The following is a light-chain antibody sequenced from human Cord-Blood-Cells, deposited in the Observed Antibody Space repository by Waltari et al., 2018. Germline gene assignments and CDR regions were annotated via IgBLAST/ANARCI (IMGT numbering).Light chain of an antibody. CDR3: QQSYSTHT. CDR2: AAS. CDR1: QSISSY. J-gene: IGKJ2*01. V-gene: IGKV1-39*01. Sequence: DIQITQSPSSPSASVGDRVSITCRASQSISSYLNWYQQKPGKAPKLLIYAASSLQSGVPSRFSGSGSGTDFTLTISSLQPEDFATYYCQQSYSTHTFGQGTKLEIK.